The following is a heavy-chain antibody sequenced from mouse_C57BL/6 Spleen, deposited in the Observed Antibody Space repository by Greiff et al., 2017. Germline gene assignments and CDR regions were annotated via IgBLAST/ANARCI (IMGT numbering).Heavy chain of an antibody. CDR2: IDPENGGT. CDR3: TGPLWMAN. J-gene: IGHJ3*01. CDR1: GYTFTDYD. V-gene: IGHV1-15*01. Sequence: VKLVESGAELVRPGASVTLSCKASGYTFTDYDMHWVKQTPVHGLEWIGAIDPENGGTAYNQKFKGKAILTADKSSSTAYMELRSLTSEDSAVYYCTGPLWMANWGPETLVTVSA.